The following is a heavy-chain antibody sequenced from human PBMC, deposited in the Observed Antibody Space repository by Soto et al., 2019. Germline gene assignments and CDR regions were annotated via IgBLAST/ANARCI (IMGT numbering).Heavy chain of an antibody. CDR3: AREAEYWYFDL. CDR2: IWCDGSNK. J-gene: IGHJ2*01. Sequence: QVQLVESGGGVVQPGRSLRLSCAASGFTFSSYGMHWVRQAPGKGLEWVAVIWCDGSNKYYADSVKGRFTISRDNSKNTLDLQMNSLRAEDTVVYYGAREAEYWYFDLWGRGTLVTVSS. V-gene: IGHV3-33*01. CDR1: GFTFSSYG.